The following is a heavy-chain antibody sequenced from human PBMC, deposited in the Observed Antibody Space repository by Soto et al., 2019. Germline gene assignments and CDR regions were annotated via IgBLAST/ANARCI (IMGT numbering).Heavy chain of an antibody. Sequence: ASVKVSCKASGYMFISYGINWVRQAPGQGLEWMGWISAYNGNTKYAQNLQGRVTMTTDTSTSTAYMEMGSLRFDDTAVYYCVRDLDGSGSYYTDYWGPGTLVTVSS. CDR2: ISAYNGNT. CDR1: GYMFISYG. V-gene: IGHV1-18*01. D-gene: IGHD3-10*01. J-gene: IGHJ4*02. CDR3: VRDLDGSGSYYTDY.